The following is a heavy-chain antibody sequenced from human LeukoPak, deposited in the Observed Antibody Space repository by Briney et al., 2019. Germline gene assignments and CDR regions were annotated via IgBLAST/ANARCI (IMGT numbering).Heavy chain of an antibody. CDR1: GGSISSFY. CDR2: IYTSGST. V-gene: IGHV4-4*07. CDR3: ASGFDDRMGCGEYFQH. Sequence: PSETLSLTCTVSGGSISSFYWSWIRQPAGKGLEWIGRIYTSGSTNYNPSLKSRVTVSVDTSKNQFSLKLTSVTAADTAMYYCASGFDDRMGCGEYFQHWGQGTLVTVSS. D-gene: IGHD5-12*01. J-gene: IGHJ1*01.